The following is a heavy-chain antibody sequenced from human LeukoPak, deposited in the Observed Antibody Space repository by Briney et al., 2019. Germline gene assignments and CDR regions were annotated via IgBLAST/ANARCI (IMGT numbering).Heavy chain of an antibody. CDR1: GFTFSSYG. J-gene: IGHJ4*02. D-gene: IGHD3-22*01. Sequence: GGSLRLSCAASGFTFSSYGMHWVRQAPGKGLEWVAFIRYGGSNKYYADSVKGRFTISRDNSKNTLYLQMNSLRAEDTAVYYCARLGAPYYYDSSGYYHDYWGQGTLVTVSS. CDR2: IRYGGSNK. CDR3: ARLGAPYYYDSSGYYHDY. V-gene: IGHV3-30*02.